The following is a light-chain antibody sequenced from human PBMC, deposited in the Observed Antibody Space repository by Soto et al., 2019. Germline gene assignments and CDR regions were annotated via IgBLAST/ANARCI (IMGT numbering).Light chain of an antibody. Sequence: QSALTQPASVSGSPGQSITISCTGTSSDVGGYNYVSWYQQHPGKAPKLTVYDVSNRPSGVSYRFSGSKSGNTASLTISGLQAEDEADYYCSSYTSSSTLIFGTGTKVTVL. J-gene: IGLJ1*01. V-gene: IGLV2-14*03. CDR3: SSYTSSSTLI. CDR1: SSDVGGYNY. CDR2: DVS.